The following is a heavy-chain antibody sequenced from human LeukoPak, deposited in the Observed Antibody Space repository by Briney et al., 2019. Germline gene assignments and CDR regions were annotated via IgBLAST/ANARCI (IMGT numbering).Heavy chain of an antibody. CDR1: GGSFSTYY. CDR3: ARLRGYTIVA. CDR2: IYTSGST. J-gene: IGHJ5*02. V-gene: IGHV4-4*07. D-gene: IGHD5-18*01. Sequence: PSETLSLTCTVSGGSFSTYYWSWIRQPAGKGLEWIGRIYTSGSTSYNPSLKSRVTMSVGTSNNQFSLRLSSVTAADTAVYYCARLRGYTIVAWGQGTLVTVSS.